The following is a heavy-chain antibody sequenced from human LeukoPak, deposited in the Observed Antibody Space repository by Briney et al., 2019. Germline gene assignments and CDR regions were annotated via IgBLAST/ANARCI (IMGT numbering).Heavy chain of an antibody. D-gene: IGHD3-3*01. CDR3: AKGYTFHGVAHDSGYFDY. CDR1: GFTFGDYT. CDR2: ITWDRCNI. J-gene: IGHJ4*02. V-gene: IGHV3-9*03. Sequence: GXXLRPSCVTSGFTFGDYTMHWVRHVPGKGLEWLSGITWDRCNIAYADSVKGRFTISRDNAKSSLYLQMNSLRNEDMAFYFCAKGYTFHGVAHDSGYFDYWGQGTLVTVSS.